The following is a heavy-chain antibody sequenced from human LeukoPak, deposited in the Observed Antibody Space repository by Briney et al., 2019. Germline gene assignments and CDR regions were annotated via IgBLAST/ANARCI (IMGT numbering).Heavy chain of an antibody. D-gene: IGHD3-10*01. CDR2: IKQDGSER. J-gene: IGHJ6*03. V-gene: IGHV3-7*01. Sequence: GGSLRLSCAASGFTFSSYGMHWVRQAPGKGLGWVANIKQDGSERRYVDPVKGRFTISRDNAKNSLYLQMNSLRAEDTAVYYCARVEKYYYGSGSYYSLYYYYYMDVWGKGTTVTVSS. CDR1: GFTFSSYG. CDR3: ARVEKYYYGSGSYYSLYYYYYMDV.